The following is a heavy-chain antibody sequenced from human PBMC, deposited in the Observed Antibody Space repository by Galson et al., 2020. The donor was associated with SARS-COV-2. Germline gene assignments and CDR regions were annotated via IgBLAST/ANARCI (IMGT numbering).Heavy chain of an antibody. CDR1: GGSFSGYY. CDR2: INHSGST. D-gene: IGHD3-10*01. V-gene: IGHV4-34*01. Sequence: SETLSLTCAVYGGSFSGYYWSWIRQPPGKGLEWIGEINHSGSTNYNPSLKSRVTISVDTSKNQFSLKLSSVTAADTAVYYCARARITMVRGVITPWYFDYWGQGTLVTVSS. CDR3: ARARITMVRGVITPWYFDY. J-gene: IGHJ4*02.